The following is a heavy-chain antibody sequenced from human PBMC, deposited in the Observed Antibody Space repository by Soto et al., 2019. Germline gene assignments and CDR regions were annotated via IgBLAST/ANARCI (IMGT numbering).Heavy chain of an antibody. CDR2: IYHSGST. CDR3: AREGLPYGSGNRNLWYFDY. Sequence: SETLSLTCAVSSGSISSSNWWSWVRQPPGKGLEWIGEIYHSGSTNYNPSLKSRVTISVDKSKNQFSLKLSSVTAADTAVYYCAREGLPYGSGNRNLWYFDYWGQGTLVTVSS. D-gene: IGHD3-10*01. J-gene: IGHJ4*02. CDR1: SGSISSSNW. V-gene: IGHV4-4*02.